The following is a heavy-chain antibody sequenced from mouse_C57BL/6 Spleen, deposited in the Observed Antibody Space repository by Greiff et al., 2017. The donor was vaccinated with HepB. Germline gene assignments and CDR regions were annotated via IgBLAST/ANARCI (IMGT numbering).Heavy chain of an antibody. CDR2: ISDGGSYT. V-gene: IGHV5-4*01. CDR3: ARDRVRGYFDY. Sequence: EVQGVESGGGLVKPGGSLKLSCAASGFTFSSYAMSWVRQTPEKRLEWVATISDGGSYTYYPDNVKGRFTISRDNAKNNLYLQMSHLKSEDTAMYYCARDRVRGYFDYWGQGTTLTVSS. CDR1: GFTFSSYA. J-gene: IGHJ2*01. D-gene: IGHD2-5*01.